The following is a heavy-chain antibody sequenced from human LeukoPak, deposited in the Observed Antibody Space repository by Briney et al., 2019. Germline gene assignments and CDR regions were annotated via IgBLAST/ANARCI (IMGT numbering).Heavy chain of an antibody. CDR2: TYPGDSET. V-gene: IGHV5-51*01. CDR3: ARVITIFGVVKGPFDI. CDR1: GYSFTTYW. Sequence: GESLKISCKASGYSFTTYWIGWVRQMPGKGLDWMGITYPGDSETRYSPSFQGQVTMSADKSISTAYLQWSSLKASDTAMYSCARVITIFGVVKGPFDIWGQGTLVSVSS. D-gene: IGHD3-3*01. J-gene: IGHJ3*02.